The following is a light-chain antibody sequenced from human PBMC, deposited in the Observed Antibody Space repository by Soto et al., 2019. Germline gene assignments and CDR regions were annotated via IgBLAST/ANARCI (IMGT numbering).Light chain of an antibody. Sequence: DIQLTQFPPTLSASVGDRVIITCRTSQDINGWLAWYRQKPGKAPNLLIYEASTLHTGVQSRFSGGGSGTEFTLTISSLQPDDSATFYCQQYNSDPYTFGQGTRLEIK. CDR2: EAS. V-gene: IGKV1-5*03. CDR1: QDINGW. CDR3: QQYNSDPYT. J-gene: IGKJ2*01.